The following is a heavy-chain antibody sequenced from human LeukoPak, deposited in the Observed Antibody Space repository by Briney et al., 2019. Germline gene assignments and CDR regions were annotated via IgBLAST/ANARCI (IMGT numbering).Heavy chain of an antibody. V-gene: IGHV1-69*13. CDR2: IIPIFGTA. CDR1: GGTFSNYA. D-gene: IGHD6-6*01. J-gene: IGHJ4*02. CDR3: ARVSGLEYSSSYAFDY. Sequence: SVKVSCKASGGTFSNYAISWVRQAPGQGLEWMGGIIPIFGTANYAQKFQGRVTITADESTSTAYMELSSLRSEDTAVYYCARVSGLEYSSSYAFDYWGQGTLVTVSS.